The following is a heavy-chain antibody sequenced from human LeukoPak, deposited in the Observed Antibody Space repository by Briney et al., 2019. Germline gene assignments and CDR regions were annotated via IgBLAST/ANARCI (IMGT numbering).Heavy chain of an antibody. CDR3: SNGLGGSYSYFYY. V-gene: IGHV3-30*02. Sequence: GGSLRLSCVASGFTFSSYGMHWVRQAPGKGLEWVAFMTYAGSKRPYADSVKGRFTISRDNSKNTLYLQMNSLRAEDTAVYYCSNGLGGSYSYFYYWGQGTLVTVSS. D-gene: IGHD1-26*01. J-gene: IGHJ4*02. CDR1: GFTFSSYG. CDR2: MTYAGSKR.